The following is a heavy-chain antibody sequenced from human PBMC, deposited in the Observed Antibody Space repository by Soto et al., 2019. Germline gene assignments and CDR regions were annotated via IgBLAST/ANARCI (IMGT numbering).Heavy chain of an antibody. CDR1: GFTFSSYG. CDR2: ISYDGSNK. J-gene: IGHJ6*02. Sequence: PGGSLRLSCAASGFTFSSYGMHWVRQAPGKGLEWVAVISYDGSNKYYADSVKGRFTISRDNSKNTLYLQMNSLRAEDTAVYYCAKDLIAADYYYYGMDVWGQGTTVTVS. CDR3: AKDLIAADYYYYGMDV. V-gene: IGHV3-30*18. D-gene: IGHD6-6*01.